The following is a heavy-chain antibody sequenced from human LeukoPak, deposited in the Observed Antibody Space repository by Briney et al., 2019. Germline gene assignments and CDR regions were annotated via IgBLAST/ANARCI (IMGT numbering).Heavy chain of an antibody. Sequence: GSLRLSCAASGFIFSNYGMSWVSQPPGKGREWIGDVNHSGSTNYNPSLKSRVTMSVDTSKNQFSLKLNSVTAADTAVYYCVKNFDYWGQGTLVTVSS. CDR2: VNHSGST. CDR3: VKNFDY. J-gene: IGHJ4*02. CDR1: GFIFSNYG. V-gene: IGHV4-34*08.